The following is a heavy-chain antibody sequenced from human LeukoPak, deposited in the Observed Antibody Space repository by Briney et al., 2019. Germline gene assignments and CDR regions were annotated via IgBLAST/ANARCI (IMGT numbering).Heavy chain of an antibody. Sequence: SVKVSCKASAGTFSSYAISWVRQAPGQGLEWMGRIIPILGTANYAQKFQGRVTITTDESTSTAYMELSSLRSEDTAVYYCARAAYYDFWSGKGVGYYYYYMDVWGKGTTVTVSS. CDR3: ARAAYYDFWSGKGVGYYYYYMDV. V-gene: IGHV1-69*11. J-gene: IGHJ6*03. CDR2: IIPILGTA. CDR1: AGTFSSYA. D-gene: IGHD3-3*01.